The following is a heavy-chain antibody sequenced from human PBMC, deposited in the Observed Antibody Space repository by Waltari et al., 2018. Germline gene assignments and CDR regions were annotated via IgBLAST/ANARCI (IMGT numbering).Heavy chain of an antibody. CDR3: AKHLAALAATNAFDI. CDR2: IYHSGST. CDR1: GGSISSSNW. V-gene: IGHV4-4*02. D-gene: IGHD2-15*01. J-gene: IGHJ3*02. Sequence: QVQLQESGPGLVKPSGTLSLTCAVSGGSISSSNWWSWVRQPPGKGLEWIGEIYHSGSTNYNPSLKSRVTISVDKSKNQFSLKLSSVTAADTALYYCAKHLAALAATNAFDIWGQGTMVTVSS.